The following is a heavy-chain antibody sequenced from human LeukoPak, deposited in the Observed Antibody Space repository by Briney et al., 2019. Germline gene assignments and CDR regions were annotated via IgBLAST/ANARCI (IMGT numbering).Heavy chain of an antibody. CDR1: GGTFSNYA. CDR2: IIPIFGTA. V-gene: IGHV1-69*06. Sequence: GASVKVSCKASGGTFSNYAISWVRQAPGQGLEWMGGIIPIFGTANYAQKFRGRVTITADKSTSTAYMELSSLRSEDMAVYYCARDPGSGSYTYYFDYWGQGTLVTVSS. CDR3: ARDPGSGSYTYYFDY. J-gene: IGHJ4*02. D-gene: IGHD1-26*01.